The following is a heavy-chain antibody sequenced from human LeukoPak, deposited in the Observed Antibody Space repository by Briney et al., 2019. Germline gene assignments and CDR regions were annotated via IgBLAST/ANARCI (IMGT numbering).Heavy chain of an antibody. CDR3: AREYLYRYSGSYYGGRLDP. J-gene: IGHJ5*02. CDR2: IDWNGANT. Sequence: PGGSLRLSCAASGFPFDHYGMSWVRQAPGKGLEWVSCIDWNGANTAYADSVEGRLTSSTDNANHFLYLQMNSLRPEDTALYYCAREYLYRYSGSYYGGRLDPWPQGTLLTVSS. V-gene: IGHV3-20*04. CDR1: GFPFDHYG. D-gene: IGHD1-26*01.